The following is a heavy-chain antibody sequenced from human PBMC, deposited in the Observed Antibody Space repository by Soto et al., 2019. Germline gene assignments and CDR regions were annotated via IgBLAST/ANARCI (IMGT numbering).Heavy chain of an antibody. CDR2: IKQDGSEK. CDR1: GFTFSNYW. Sequence: EVQLVESGGGLVQPGGSLRLSCAASGFTFSNYWMSWVRQAPGKGLEWVANIKQDGSEKYYVDSVKGRFTISRDNAKTSLYLQLTSLRAEDTAVYYCARDTHYDVLTGSYIPGNMFDYWGQGILVTVSS. V-gene: IGHV3-7*01. D-gene: IGHD3-9*01. J-gene: IGHJ4*02. CDR3: ARDTHYDVLTGSYIPGNMFDY.